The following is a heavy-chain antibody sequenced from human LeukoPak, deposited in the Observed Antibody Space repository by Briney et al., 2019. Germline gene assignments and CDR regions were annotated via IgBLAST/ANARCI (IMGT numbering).Heavy chain of an antibody. V-gene: IGHV1-69*13. Sequence: ASVKVSCKASGGAFSSHAISWVRQAPGQGLEWMGGIIPIFGTAHYAQKFQGRVAITAEESTSTAYMELSSLRSEDTAVYYCASAGPAAIFYYYYYMDVWGKGTTVTVSS. D-gene: IGHD2-2*01. J-gene: IGHJ6*03. CDR2: IIPIFGTA. CDR1: GGAFSSHA. CDR3: ASAGPAAIFYYYYYMDV.